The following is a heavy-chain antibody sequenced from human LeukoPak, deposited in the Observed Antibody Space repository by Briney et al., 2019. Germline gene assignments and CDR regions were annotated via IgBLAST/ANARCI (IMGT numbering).Heavy chain of an antibody. CDR3: ARQSGASFGWDY. Sequence: SETLSLTCTVSAGSISSYYWSWIRQPPGKGLEWIGYIYYSGSTYYNPSLKSRVTTSVDTSNNQFSLKLTSVTAADTAVYYCARQSGASFGWDYWGQGTLVTVSS. D-gene: IGHD3-3*01. V-gene: IGHV4-59*08. CDR1: AGSISSYY. CDR2: IYYSGST. J-gene: IGHJ4*02.